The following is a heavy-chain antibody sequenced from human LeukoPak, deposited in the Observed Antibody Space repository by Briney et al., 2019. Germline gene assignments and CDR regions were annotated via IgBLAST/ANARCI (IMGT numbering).Heavy chain of an antibody. Sequence: GGSLRLSCAASGFSFSSYWMSWVRQAPGKGLEWVANIKHDGSQKYSVDSVTGRFTISRDNAKNSLFLQMNSLRAEDTAVYYCATTAAFSYWGQGTLVTVSS. J-gene: IGHJ4*02. CDR1: GFSFSSYW. D-gene: IGHD2-2*01. CDR3: ATTAAFSY. CDR2: IKHDGSQK. V-gene: IGHV3-7*01.